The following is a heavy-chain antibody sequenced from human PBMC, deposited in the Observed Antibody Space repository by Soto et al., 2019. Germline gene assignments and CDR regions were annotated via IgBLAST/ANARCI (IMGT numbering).Heavy chain of an antibody. CDR2: IYYTGST. CDR1: GAAINGGGYF. J-gene: IGHJ5*02. D-gene: IGHD6-13*01. V-gene: IGHV4-39*01. Sequence: SETLSLPCSVAGAAINGGGYFWGWARQPPGRGLEWIGSIYYTGSTSLSPSLRSRVTMSVDTSNNQFSMKLRSLTAADTAVYFCSRHRLPTGGSWYGGVSWFYPWGQGILVTFAS. CDR3: SRHRLPTGGSWYGGVSWFYP.